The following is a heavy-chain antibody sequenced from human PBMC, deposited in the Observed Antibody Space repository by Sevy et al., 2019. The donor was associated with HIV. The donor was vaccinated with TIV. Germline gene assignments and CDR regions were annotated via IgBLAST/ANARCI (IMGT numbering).Heavy chain of an antibody. D-gene: IGHD4-17*01. J-gene: IGHJ6*02. CDR2: ISYDGSDK. V-gene: IGHV3-30-3*01. CDR3: ARPQASYVDHYFFYAMDV. CDR1: GFAFSNYYA. Sequence: GGSLRLSCAASGFAFSNYYAMHWVRQAPGKGLEWVALISYDGSDKYYADSVKGRFTISRDNFKNTLSLQMNSLTTEDTAVYYCARPQASYVDHYFFYAMDVWGQGTTVTVSS.